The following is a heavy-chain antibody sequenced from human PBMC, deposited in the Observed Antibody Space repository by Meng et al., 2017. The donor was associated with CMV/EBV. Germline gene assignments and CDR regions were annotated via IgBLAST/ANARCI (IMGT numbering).Heavy chain of an antibody. CDR2: IYYSGST. Sequence: LQLREWGPGLVKPSEALSLTCTVSGGSISSSSYYWGWIRRPPGKGLEWIGSIYYSGSTYYNPSLKSRVTISVDTSKNQFSLKLSSVTAADTAVYHCARGGIAAAGLHWGQGTLVTVSS. CDR3: ARGGIAAAGLH. V-gene: IGHV4-39*07. J-gene: IGHJ4*02. CDR1: GGSISSSSYY. D-gene: IGHD6-13*01.